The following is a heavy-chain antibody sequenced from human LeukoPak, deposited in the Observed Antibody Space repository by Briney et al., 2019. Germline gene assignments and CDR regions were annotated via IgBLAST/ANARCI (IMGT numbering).Heavy chain of an antibody. CDR1: GGSISSSSYY. D-gene: IGHD1-1*01. CDR2: IYYSGST. V-gene: IGHV4-39*07. J-gene: IGHJ5*02. CDR3: ATEAETYKAWFDP. Sequence: SETLSLTCTVSGGSISSSSYYWGWIRQPPGKGLEWIGSIYYSGSTYYNPSLKSRVTISVDTSKNQFSLKLSSVTAADTAVYYCATEAETYKAWFDPWGQGTLVTVSS.